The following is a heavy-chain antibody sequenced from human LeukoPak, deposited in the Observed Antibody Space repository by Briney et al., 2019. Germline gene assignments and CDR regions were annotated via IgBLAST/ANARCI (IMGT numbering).Heavy chain of an antibody. CDR1: GGTFSSYA. J-gene: IGHJ4*02. D-gene: IGHD2-15*01. CDR3: ARVSLGYCSGGTCYFQDH. V-gene: IGHV1-8*02. CDR2: MNPNSGNT. Sequence: ASVKVSCKASGGTFSSYAINWVRRATGQGLEWMGWMNPNSGNTGYAQKFQGRVTMTRSTSISTAYMELSSLTSEDTAVYYCARVSLGYCSGGTCYFQDHWGQGTLVTVSS.